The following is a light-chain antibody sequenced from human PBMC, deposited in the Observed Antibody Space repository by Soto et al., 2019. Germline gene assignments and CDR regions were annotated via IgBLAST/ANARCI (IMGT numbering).Light chain of an antibody. Sequence: EVVLTQSPGTLSLSPGERATLSCRASQGIGDTLAWYQQKPGQTPRLLIYDSSTRAIGIPIRFSGSRSGTEFILTINGLQFEDFAVYYCQRYNNWPLTFGGGTKVDI. J-gene: IGKJ4*01. V-gene: IGKV3-15*01. CDR2: DSS. CDR3: QRYNNWPLT. CDR1: QGIGDT.